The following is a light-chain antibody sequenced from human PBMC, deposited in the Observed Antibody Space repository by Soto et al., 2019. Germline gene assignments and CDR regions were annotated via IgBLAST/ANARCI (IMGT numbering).Light chain of an antibody. V-gene: IGLV2-14*02. CDR3: SSYARNRDVL. CDR1: KNNLGSYDL. Sequence: QSALTQPASVSGSPGQSITVSCTGTKNNLGSYDLVSWYQKYPDKAPTLLIYEVSKRPSGVPDRFSGSKSGNTASLTVSGLQAEDEADYYCSSYARNRDVLFGGGTKLTVL. CDR2: EVS. J-gene: IGLJ2*01.